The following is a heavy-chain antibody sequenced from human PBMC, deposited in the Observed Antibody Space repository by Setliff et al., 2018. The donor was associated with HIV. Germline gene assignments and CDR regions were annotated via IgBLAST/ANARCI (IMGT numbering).Heavy chain of an antibody. CDR2: INHSGST. D-gene: IGHD3-22*01. V-gene: IGHV4-34*01. CDR1: GGSFSGYY. J-gene: IGHJ4*02. CDR3: ARGLSFYDPGGFDY. Sequence: PSETLSLTCAVYGGSFSGYYWSWIRQPPGKGLEWIGEINHSGSTNYNPSLKSRVTISVDTSKNQFSLKLSSVTAADTAVYYCARGLSFYDPGGFDYWGQGTLVTVPQ.